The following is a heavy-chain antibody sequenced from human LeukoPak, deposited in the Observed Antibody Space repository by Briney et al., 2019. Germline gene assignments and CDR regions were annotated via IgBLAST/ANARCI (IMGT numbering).Heavy chain of an antibody. J-gene: IGHJ4*02. CDR3: ATSPYCSGGSCRGDY. CDR2: IYHSGST. Sequence: PSGTLSLTCAVSGGSISSSNWWSWVRQPPGKGLEWIGEIYHSGSTNYNPSLKSRVTISVDKSKNQFSLKLSSVTAADTAVYYCATSPYCSGGSCRGDYWGQGTLVTVSS. CDR1: GGSISSSNW. D-gene: IGHD2-15*01. V-gene: IGHV4-4*02.